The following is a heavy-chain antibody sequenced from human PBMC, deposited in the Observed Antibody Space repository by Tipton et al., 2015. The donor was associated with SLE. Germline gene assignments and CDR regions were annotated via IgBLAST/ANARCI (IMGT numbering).Heavy chain of an antibody. Sequence: GLVKPSETLSLMCAVSGYSINSGYYWGWIRQPPGKGLEWIGSIYHSGTTYYNPSLKSRLTISVDTSKNQFSLNVSSVTAADTAVYYCVMQQLVGRSFDYWGQGNLVTVSS. CDR1: GYSINSGYY. J-gene: IGHJ4*02. D-gene: IGHD6-13*01. CDR3: VMQQLVGRSFDY. CDR2: IYHSGTT. V-gene: IGHV4-38-2*01.